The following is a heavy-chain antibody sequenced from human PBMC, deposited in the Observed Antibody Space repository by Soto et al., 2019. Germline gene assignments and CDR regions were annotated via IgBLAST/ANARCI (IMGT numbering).Heavy chain of an antibody. CDR2: ISSSSNYI. J-gene: IGHJ4*02. Sequence: GGSLRLSCAASGFTFSSYSMNWVRQAPGKGLEWVSSISSSSNYIYYADSVKGRFTISRDNAKNSLYLQMNSLRAEDTAVYYCARVGFSAVVGANDYWGQGNMVTVSS. CDR1: GFTFSSYS. V-gene: IGHV3-21*01. CDR3: ARVGFSAVVGANDY. D-gene: IGHD2-15*01.